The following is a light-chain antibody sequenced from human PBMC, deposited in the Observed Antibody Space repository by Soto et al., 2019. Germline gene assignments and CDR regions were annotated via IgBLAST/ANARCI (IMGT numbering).Light chain of an antibody. CDR1: SSNIGTSS. J-gene: IGLJ1*01. CDR2: TTN. V-gene: IGLV1-44*01. CDR3: AAWDDSLNVHV. Sequence: QSVLTQPPSASGTPGQRVTISCSGSSSNIGTSSVHWFQQLPGTAPKLLISTTNQRPSGVPERFSGSKSGTSASLAISGLQFEDEADYYCAAWDDSLNVHVFGTGTKVTVL.